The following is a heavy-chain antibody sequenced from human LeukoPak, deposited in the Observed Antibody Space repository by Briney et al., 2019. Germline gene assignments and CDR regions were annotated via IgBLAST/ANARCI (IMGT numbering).Heavy chain of an antibody. D-gene: IGHD7-27*01. J-gene: IGHJ4*02. CDR2: INPSGGST. Sequence: GASVKVSCKASGYTFTSYSMHWVRQAPGQGLEWMGIINPSGGSTTYAHNFQGRVTMTRDTSTSTVYVELSSLRSEDTAVYYCARDVQTGDRDYWGQGTLVTVSS. CDR1: GYTFTSYS. CDR3: ARDVQTGDRDY. V-gene: IGHV1-46*01.